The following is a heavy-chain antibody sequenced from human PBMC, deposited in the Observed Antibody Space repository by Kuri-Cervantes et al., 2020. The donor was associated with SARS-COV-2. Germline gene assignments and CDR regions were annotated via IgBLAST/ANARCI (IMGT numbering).Heavy chain of an antibody. D-gene: IGHD7-27*01. V-gene: IGHV3-48*01. CDR2: ISSSSSTI. J-gene: IGHJ3*02. CDR1: GFTFSSCS. CDR3: ARESGVDWGSDAFDI. Sequence: GESLKISCAASGFTFSSCSMNWVRQAPGKGLEWVSYISSSSSTIYYADSVKGRFTISRDNAKNSLYLQMNSLRAEDTAVYYCARESGVDWGSDAFDIWGQGTMVTVSS.